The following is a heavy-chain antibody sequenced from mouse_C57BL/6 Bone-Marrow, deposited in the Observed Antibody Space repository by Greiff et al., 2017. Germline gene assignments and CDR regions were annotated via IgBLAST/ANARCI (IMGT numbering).Heavy chain of an antibody. Sequence: VQLQQPGAELVKPGASVKLSCKASGYTFTSYWMHWVKQRPGQGLEWIGMIHPNSGSTNYNEKFKSKATLTVDKSSSTAYMQLSSLTSEDSAVYYCAREGLLWYPGGYWGQGTTLTVSS. D-gene: IGHD2-10*01. CDR2: IHPNSGST. CDR1: GYTFTSYW. V-gene: IGHV1-64*01. J-gene: IGHJ2*01. CDR3: AREGLLWYPGGY.